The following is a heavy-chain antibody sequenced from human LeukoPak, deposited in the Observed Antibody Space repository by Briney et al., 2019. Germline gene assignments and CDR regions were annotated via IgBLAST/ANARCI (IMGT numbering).Heavy chain of an antibody. D-gene: IGHD6-19*01. CDR2: IYYSGST. J-gene: IGHJ4*02. V-gene: IGHV4-30-4*08. Sequence: SETLSLTCTVSGGSISSGSYYWSWIRQPPGKGLEWIGYIYYSGSTYYNPSLKSRVTISVDTSKNQFSLKLSSVTAADTAVYYCARYSGWYSSVPIDYWGQGTLVTVSS. CDR3: ARYSGWYSSVPIDY. CDR1: GGSISSGSYY.